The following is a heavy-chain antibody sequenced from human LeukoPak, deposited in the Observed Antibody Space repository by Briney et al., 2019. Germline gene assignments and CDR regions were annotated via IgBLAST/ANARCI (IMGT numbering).Heavy chain of an antibody. V-gene: IGHV4-38-2*01. J-gene: IGHJ3*02. CDR1: GYSISSGYY. Sequence: SETLSLTCAVSGYSISSGYYWGWIRQPPGKGLEWIGSMYHSGSTYNNPSLKSRVTISVDTSKNQFSQKLSSVTAADTAVYYCARHSSNSPDAFDIWGQGTMVTVSS. CDR2: MYHSGST. CDR3: ARHSSNSPDAFDI. D-gene: IGHD4-23*01.